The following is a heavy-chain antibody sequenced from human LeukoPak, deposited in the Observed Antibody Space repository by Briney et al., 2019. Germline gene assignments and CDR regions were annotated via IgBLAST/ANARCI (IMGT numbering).Heavy chain of an antibody. Sequence: SQTHSLTCAISGDSVSSNSAAWNWIRQSPSRGLEWLGRTYYRSKWYNDYAVSVKSRITINPDTSKNQSSLQLNSVPPEDTAVHYCARDQKRITIFGVVTNTFDYWGQGTLVTVSS. CDR1: GDSVSSNSAA. CDR2: TYYRSKWYN. J-gene: IGHJ4*02. D-gene: IGHD3-3*01. V-gene: IGHV6-1*01. CDR3: ARDQKRITIFGVVTNTFDY.